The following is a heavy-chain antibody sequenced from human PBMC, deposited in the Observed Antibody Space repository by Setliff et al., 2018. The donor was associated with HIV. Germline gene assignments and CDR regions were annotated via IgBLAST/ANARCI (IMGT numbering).Heavy chain of an antibody. D-gene: IGHD3-3*02. Sequence: PGEYLKISCKGSGYSFYSHWIGWVRQLPGKGLEWIGIIYPADSKTTYSPSFQGQVTISVDKSIRAAYLQWSSLKASDTGMFYCARLGPLGYYYYMDVWGNGTTVTVSS. V-gene: IGHV5-51*01. CDR2: IYPADSKT. CDR1: GYSFYSHW. CDR3: ARLGPLGYYYYMDV. J-gene: IGHJ6*03.